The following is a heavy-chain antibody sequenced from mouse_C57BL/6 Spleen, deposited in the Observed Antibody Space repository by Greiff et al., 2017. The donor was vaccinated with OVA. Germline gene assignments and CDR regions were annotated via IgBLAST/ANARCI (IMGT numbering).Heavy chain of an antibody. CDR1: GFSLTSYG. CDR3: ARVFYYDYDGYAMDY. V-gene: IGHV2-2*01. D-gene: IGHD2-4*01. J-gene: IGHJ4*01. CDR2: IWSGGST. Sequence: QVQLKESGPGLVQPSQSLSITCTVSGFSLTSYGVHWVRQSPGKGLEWLGVIWSGGSTDYNAAFISRLSISKDNSKSQVFFKMNSLQADDTAIYYCARVFYYDYDGYAMDYWGQGTSVTVSS.